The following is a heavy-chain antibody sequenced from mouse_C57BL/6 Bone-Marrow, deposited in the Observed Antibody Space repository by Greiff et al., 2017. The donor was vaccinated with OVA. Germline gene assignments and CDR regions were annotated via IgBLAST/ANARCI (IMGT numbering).Heavy chain of an antibody. D-gene: IGHD1-1*01. CDR2: IDPENGDT. J-gene: IGHJ3*01. V-gene: IGHV14-4*01. Sequence: EVQLQQSGAELVRPGASVKLSCTPSGFNIKDDYMHWVKQRPEQGLEWIGWIDPENGDTEYASKFQGKATITADTSSNTAYLQLSSLTSEDTAVYYCTTFGRAYWGQGTLVTVSA. CDR3: TTFGRAY. CDR1: GFNIKDDY.